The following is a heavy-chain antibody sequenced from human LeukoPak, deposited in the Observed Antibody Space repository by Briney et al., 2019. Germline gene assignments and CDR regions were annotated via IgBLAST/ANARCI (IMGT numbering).Heavy chain of an antibody. D-gene: IGHD4-17*01. Sequence: GASVKVSCKASGFTFTKYAMHWVRQAPGQRLEWMGWINAGNGNTKYSQKFQGRVTITRDTSASTAYMELSRLRSDDTAVYYCARDTGDPNSFTVIPALAYWGQGTLVTVSS. V-gene: IGHV1-3*01. J-gene: IGHJ4*02. CDR2: INAGNGNT. CDR1: GFTFTKYA. CDR3: ARDTGDPNSFTVIPALAY.